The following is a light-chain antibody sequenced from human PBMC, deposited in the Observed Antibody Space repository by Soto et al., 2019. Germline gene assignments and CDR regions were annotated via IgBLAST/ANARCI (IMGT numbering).Light chain of an antibody. Sequence: QSVLTQPPSASGTPGQRVTISCSGSSSNIGSNYVYWYQQLPGTAPKLLIYSNNQRPSGVPNRFSGSKSGTSASLSISGLGSEDEADYYCAAWVDSLSAYVFGTGTKLTVI. V-gene: IGLV1-47*02. CDR3: AAWVDSLSAYV. CDR1: SSNIGSNY. CDR2: SNN. J-gene: IGLJ1*01.